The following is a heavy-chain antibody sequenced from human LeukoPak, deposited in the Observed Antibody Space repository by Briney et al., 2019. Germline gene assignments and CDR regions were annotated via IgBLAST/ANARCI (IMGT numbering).Heavy chain of an antibody. V-gene: IGHV4-39*01. D-gene: IGHD2-21*02. CDR3: VAEMTASAAFDI. Sequence: SETLSLTCTVSGDSISSSSHYWGWIRQPPGKTLEWIGSLHHTGRSYSSAALKSRVNISMDMSKSQFSLKLNSVIAADSGVYYCVAEMTASAAFDIWGRGTLVAVSS. J-gene: IGHJ3*02. CDR1: GDSISSSSHY. CDR2: LHHTGRS.